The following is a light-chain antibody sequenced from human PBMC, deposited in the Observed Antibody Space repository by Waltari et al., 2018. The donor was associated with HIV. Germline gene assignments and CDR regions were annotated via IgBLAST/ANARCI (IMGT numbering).Light chain of an antibody. V-gene: IGLV3-10*01. CDR1: ILPYTD. J-gene: IGLJ3*02. Sequence: SYELTPAPSVSVSPGQTAGITCSGPILPYTDTFWYQQKSGQAPVVVIFEGYKRPSGIPERFSGYRSGTTATLTISGAQVDDEGDYYCYSTDSSGKGVFGGGTKLTVL. CDR3: YSTDSSGKGV. CDR2: EGY.